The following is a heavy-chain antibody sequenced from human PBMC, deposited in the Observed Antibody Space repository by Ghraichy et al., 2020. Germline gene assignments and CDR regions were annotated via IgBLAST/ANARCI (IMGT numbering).Heavy chain of an antibody. CDR2: INHSGST. CDR1: GGSFSGYY. D-gene: IGHD5-12*01. Sequence: SETLSLTCAVYGGSFSGYYWSWIRQPPGKGLEWIGEINHSGSTNYNPSLKSRVTISVDTSKNQFSRKLSSVTAADTAVYYGARGPSVGRWPIVATYTDYWGQGTLVTVSS. J-gene: IGHJ4*02. V-gene: IGHV4-34*01. CDR3: ARGPSVGRWPIVATYTDY.